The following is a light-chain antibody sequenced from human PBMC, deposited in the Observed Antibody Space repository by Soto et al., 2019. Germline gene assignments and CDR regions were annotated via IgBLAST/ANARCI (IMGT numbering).Light chain of an antibody. CDR3: SSYAGSNNLL. Sequence: QSALTQPPSASGSPGQSVTISCTGTSSDVGAYNYVFWYQQYPGKAPKLMIYEVTKRTSGVPDGFSGCKSGNTASLTVSGLQGEDEADYYCSSYAGSNNLLFGGGTKLTVL. J-gene: IGLJ2*01. V-gene: IGLV2-8*01. CDR1: SSDVGAYNY. CDR2: EVT.